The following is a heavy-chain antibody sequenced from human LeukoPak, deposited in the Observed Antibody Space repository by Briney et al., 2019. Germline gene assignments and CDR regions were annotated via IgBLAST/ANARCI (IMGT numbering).Heavy chain of an antibody. CDR1: GGSFSGYY. V-gene: IGHV4-34*01. CDR3: ARGHLAAAGTGYFDY. J-gene: IGHJ4*02. D-gene: IGHD6-13*01. Sequence: KPSETLSLTCAVYGGSFSGYYWSWIRQPPEKGLEWIGEINHSGSTNYNPSLKSRVTISVDTSKNQFSLKLSSVTAADTAVYYCARGHLAAAGTGYFDYWGQGTLVTVSS. CDR2: INHSGST.